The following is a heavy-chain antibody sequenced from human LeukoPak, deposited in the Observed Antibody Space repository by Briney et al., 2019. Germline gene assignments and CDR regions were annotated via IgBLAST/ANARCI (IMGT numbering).Heavy chain of an antibody. CDR3: AKESLGARGGAFDV. J-gene: IGHJ3*01. V-gene: IGHV3-9*01. D-gene: IGHD3-10*01. CDR2: ISWNSGSI. CDR1: GFTFDDYA. Sequence: GRSLRLSCAASGFTFDDYAMHWVRQAPGKGLEWVSGISWNSGSIAYANSVKGRFTISRDNAKNTLFLQMDSLRPEDTALYYCAKESLGARGGAFDVWGQGTMATV.